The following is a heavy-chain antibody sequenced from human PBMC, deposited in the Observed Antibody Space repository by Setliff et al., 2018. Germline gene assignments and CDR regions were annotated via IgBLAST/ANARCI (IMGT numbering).Heavy chain of an antibody. Sequence: SETLSLTCTVSGGSIGTYYWTLIRQPQGKGLEWIASVYHSGTANYSPSLKSRVTMSVDTSKNQFSLKLRSVTAADTAVYFCARGGTFRYFDYWGQGTPVTVSS. V-gene: IGHV4-59*01. CDR1: GGSIGTYY. J-gene: IGHJ4*02. CDR3: ARGGTFRYFDY. D-gene: IGHD3-16*01. CDR2: VYHSGTA.